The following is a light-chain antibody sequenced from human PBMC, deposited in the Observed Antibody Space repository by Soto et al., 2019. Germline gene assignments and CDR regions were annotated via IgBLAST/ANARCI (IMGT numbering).Light chain of an antibody. Sequence: QSVLTQPPSASGTPGQRVTISCSGSSSNIGSNYVYWYQQLPGTAPKLLIYSNNQRPSGVPDRFSGSKSGTSASLAISGLRSEDEADYYCAAWVDSLSGYVFGTGTKVTVL. CDR3: AAWVDSLSGYV. J-gene: IGLJ1*01. CDR2: SNN. V-gene: IGLV1-47*02. CDR1: SSNIGSNY.